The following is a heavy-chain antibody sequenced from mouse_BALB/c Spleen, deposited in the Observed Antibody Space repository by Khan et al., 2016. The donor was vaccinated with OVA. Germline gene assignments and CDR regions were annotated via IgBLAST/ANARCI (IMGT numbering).Heavy chain of an antibody. Sequence: VQLQQSGTELVRPGASVKLSCKASGYTFTNYWINWVKQRPGQGLEWIGNIYPSDSYTNYHQKFKDKATLTVDKSSSTAYMQLSSPTSEDSAVYYCTSGGVGGSSFAYWGQGTLVTVSA. D-gene: IGHD1-1*02. J-gene: IGHJ3*01. V-gene: IGHV1-69*02. CDR3: TSGGVGGSSFAY. CDR2: IYPSDSYT. CDR1: GYTFTNYW.